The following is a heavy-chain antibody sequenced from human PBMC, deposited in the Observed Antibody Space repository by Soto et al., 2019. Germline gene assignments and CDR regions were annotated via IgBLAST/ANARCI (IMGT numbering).Heavy chain of an antibody. Sequence: EVQLLESGGGLVQPGGSLRLSCAASGFTFSSYAMSWVRQAPGKGLEGVSAISGSGGSTYYADSVKGRFTISRDNSKNTLYRQMNSLRAEDTAVYYCAKGGYCSGGSCYSGSYYYYMDVWGKGTTVTVSS. CDR1: GFTFSSYA. V-gene: IGHV3-23*01. CDR2: ISGSGGST. D-gene: IGHD2-15*01. J-gene: IGHJ6*03. CDR3: AKGGYCSGGSCYSGSYYYYMDV.